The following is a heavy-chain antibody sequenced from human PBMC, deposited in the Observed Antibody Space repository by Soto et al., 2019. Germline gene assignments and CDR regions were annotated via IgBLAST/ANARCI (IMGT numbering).Heavy chain of an antibody. V-gene: IGHV3-15*01. CDR2: IKSKTDGGTT. CDR1: GVTFSNAW. D-gene: IGHD1-26*01. J-gene: IGHJ4*02. Sequence: EVQLGESGGGLVKPGGSLRLSCAASGVTFSNAWMSWVRQAPGKGLEWVGRIKSKTDGGTTDYAAPVKGRFTISRDDSKNTLYLQMNSLKTEDTAVYYCTTATREWELGFDYWGQGTLVTVSS. CDR3: TTATREWELGFDY.